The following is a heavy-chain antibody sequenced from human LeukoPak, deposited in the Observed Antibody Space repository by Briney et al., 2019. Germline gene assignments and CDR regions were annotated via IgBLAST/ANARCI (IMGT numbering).Heavy chain of an antibody. CDR1: GDTVSSNSAA. J-gene: IGHJ3*02. V-gene: IGHV6-1*01. CDR3: ARDRVVGATSPKNDAFDI. CDR2: TYYKSKWYN. Sequence: PSQTLSLTCAISGDTVSSNSAAWNWIRQSPSRGLEWLGRTYYKSKWYNDYAVSVKSRITINPDTSKNQFSLQLNSVTPEDTAVYYCARDRVVGATSPKNDAFDIWGQGTMVTVSS. D-gene: IGHD1-26*01.